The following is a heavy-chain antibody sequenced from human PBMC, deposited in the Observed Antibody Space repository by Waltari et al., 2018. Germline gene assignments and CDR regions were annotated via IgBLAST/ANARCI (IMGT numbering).Heavy chain of an antibody. D-gene: IGHD3-10*01. CDR3: AKDRVQGAPSYYGMDV. V-gene: IGHV3-30*02. J-gene: IGHJ6*02. Sequence: QVQLVESGGGVVQPGGSLRLSCAASGFTFSSYGMHWVRQAPGKGLEWVAFIRYDGSNKYYADSVKGRFTISRDNSKNTLYLQMNSLRAEDTAVYYCAKDRVQGAPSYYGMDVWGQGTTVTVSS. CDR1: GFTFSSYG. CDR2: IRYDGSNK.